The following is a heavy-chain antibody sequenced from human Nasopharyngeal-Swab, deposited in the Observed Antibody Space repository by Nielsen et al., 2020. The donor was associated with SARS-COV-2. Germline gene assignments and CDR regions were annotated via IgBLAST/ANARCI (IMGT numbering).Heavy chain of an antibody. Sequence: GESLKISCAASGFTLRSYDVHWVRQTPGEGLEWVSVLASSGATSFLDSVKGRFTASRDNVKNSVYLQMNSLRAGDTAVYYCAREQLCIRGTRCLDAFDIWGQGTMVTVSS. CDR2: LASSGAT. J-gene: IGHJ3*02. CDR1: GFTLRSYD. D-gene: IGHD2-2*01. V-gene: IGHV3-13*01. CDR3: AREQLCIRGTRCLDAFDI.